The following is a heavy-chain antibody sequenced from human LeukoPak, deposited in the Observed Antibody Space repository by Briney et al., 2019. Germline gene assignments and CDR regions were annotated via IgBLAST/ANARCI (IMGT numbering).Heavy chain of an antibody. V-gene: IGHV4-34*01. D-gene: IGHD6-13*01. CDR2: INHSGST. J-gene: IGHJ4*02. Sequence: ASETLSLTCAVYGGSFSGYYWSWIRQPPGKGLEWIGEINHSGSTNYNPSLKSRVTISVDTSKNQFSLKLSSVTAADTAVYYCARVGYSSLMVNSDYWGQGTLVTVSS. CDR3: ARVGYSSLMVNSDY. CDR1: GGSFSGYY.